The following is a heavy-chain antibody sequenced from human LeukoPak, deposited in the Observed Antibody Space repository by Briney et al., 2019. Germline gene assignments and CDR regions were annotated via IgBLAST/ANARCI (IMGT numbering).Heavy chain of an antibody. CDR1: GGSISSITYY. V-gene: IGHV4-39*01. Sequence: SETLSLTCTVSGGSISSITYYWGWIRQPPGKGLEWIGNVYHSGSTYYNPSLESRVTISIDTSRNQFSLKLSSVTAADTAVYYCGRHGVEVIVSNDAFAIWGRGTMVTVSS. CDR3: GRHGVEVIVSNDAFAI. J-gene: IGHJ3*02. CDR2: VYHSGST. D-gene: IGHD2-21*01.